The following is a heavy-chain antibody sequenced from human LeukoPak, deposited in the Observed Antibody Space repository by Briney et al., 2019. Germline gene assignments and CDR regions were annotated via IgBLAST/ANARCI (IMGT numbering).Heavy chain of an antibody. D-gene: IGHD6-13*01. CDR3: AGSGYSSSWQFDY. Sequence: GESLKISCKGSGYSFTSYWIGWVRQMPGKGLEWMGIIYPGDSDTRYSPSLQGQVTISADKSISTAYLQWSSLKASDTAMYYCAGSGYSSSWQFDYWGQGTLVTVSS. CDR1: GYSFTSYW. V-gene: IGHV5-51*01. J-gene: IGHJ4*02. CDR2: IYPGDSDT.